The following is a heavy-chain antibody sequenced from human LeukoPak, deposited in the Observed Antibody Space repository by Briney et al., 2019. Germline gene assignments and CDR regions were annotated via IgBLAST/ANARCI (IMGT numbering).Heavy chain of an antibody. V-gene: IGHV4-30-4*08. Sequence: PSQTLSLTCTVSGASITSGAYYWTWIRHPPGEGLEWIGYSSYSGSAYYNPSLKSRVTISVDTSKSQFSLKLSSVTAADTAVYYCARYYCASSRCPGVDYWGQGTLVTVSS. CDR1: GASITSGAYY. D-gene: IGHD2-2*01. CDR2: SSYSGSA. J-gene: IGHJ4*02. CDR3: ARYYCASSRCPGVDY.